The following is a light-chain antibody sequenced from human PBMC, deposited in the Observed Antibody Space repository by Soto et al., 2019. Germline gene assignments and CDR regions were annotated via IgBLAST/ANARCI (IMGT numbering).Light chain of an antibody. J-gene: IGLJ2*01. CDR3: SSYTSSSTLV. Sequence: QSALTQPPSASGSPGQSITISCTATSSDVGSYNYVSWYQQYPGKAPKLMIYEVFNRPSGVSNRFSGSKSGNTASLIISGLQTEDEADYYCSSYTSSSTLVFGGGTKLTVL. CDR2: EVF. V-gene: IGLV2-14*01. CDR1: SSDVGSYNY.